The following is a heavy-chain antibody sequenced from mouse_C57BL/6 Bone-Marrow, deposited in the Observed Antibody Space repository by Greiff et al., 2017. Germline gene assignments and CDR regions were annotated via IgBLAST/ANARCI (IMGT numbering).Heavy chain of an antibody. CDR3: ARAAYYSPFDY. J-gene: IGHJ2*01. D-gene: IGHD2-12*01. CDR2: INPSSGYT. Sequence: QVQLQQSGAELAKPGASVKLSCKASGYTFTSYWMHWVKQRPGQGLEWIGYINPSSGYTKYNQKFKDKATLTVDKSSSTAYMQLSSLTYEDSAVYYCARAAYYSPFDYWGQGTTLTVSS. V-gene: IGHV1-7*01. CDR1: GYTFTSYW.